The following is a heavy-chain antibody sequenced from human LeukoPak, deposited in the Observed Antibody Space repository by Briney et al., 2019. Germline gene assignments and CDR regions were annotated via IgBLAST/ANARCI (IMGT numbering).Heavy chain of an antibody. CDR2: ISGSGGSS. Sequence: PGGSLRLSCAASGFIFSSYAMSWVRQAPGKGLEWVSGISGSGGSSYYANSVKGRFTISRDNSKNTLYLQMNSLRAEDTAVYYCAKTYSWYYFGYWGQGTLVTISS. J-gene: IGHJ4*02. CDR3: AKTYSWYYFGY. D-gene: IGHD6-13*01. V-gene: IGHV3-23*01. CDR1: GFIFSSYA.